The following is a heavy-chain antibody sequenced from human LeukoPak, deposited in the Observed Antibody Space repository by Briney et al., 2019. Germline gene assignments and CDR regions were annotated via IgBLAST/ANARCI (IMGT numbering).Heavy chain of an antibody. J-gene: IGHJ6*02. Sequence: PGESLKISCKAIGYSFTNYWIAWVRQMPGKGLEWMGIIFPGDSDTTYSPSFQGQVTISVDNSIGTAYLQWSSLKASDTAKYYCARTGYREYYYYYIDVWGQGTTVTVSS. V-gene: IGHV5-51*01. D-gene: IGHD5-12*01. CDR3: ARTGYREYYYYYIDV. CDR2: IFPGDSDT. CDR1: GYSFTNYW.